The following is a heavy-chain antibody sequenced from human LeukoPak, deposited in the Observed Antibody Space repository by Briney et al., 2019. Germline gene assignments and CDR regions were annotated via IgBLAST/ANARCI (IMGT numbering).Heavy chain of an antibody. D-gene: IGHD3-10*01. J-gene: IGHJ5*02. CDR1: GFTFSSYA. CDR3: AKDLLWFGELSGWFDP. V-gene: IGHV3-23*01. Sequence: HSGGSLRLSCAASGFTFSSYAMSWVRQAPGKGLEWGSAISGSGGSTYYADSVKGRFTISRDNSKNTLYLQMNSLRAEDTAVYYCAKDLLWFGELSGWFDPWGQGTLVTVSS. CDR2: ISGSGGST.